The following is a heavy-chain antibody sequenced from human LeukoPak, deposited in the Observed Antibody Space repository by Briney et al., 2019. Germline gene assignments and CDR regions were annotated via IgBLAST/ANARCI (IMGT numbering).Heavy chain of an antibody. Sequence: GGSLRLSCVASGFTFSSFALDWVRQAPGRGLEWISVVSRTGSTKYYADSVKGRFAVSRDNSKNTVYLQMNSLRVDDSAVYYCAKRKNSPGYSSLDQWGQGTLVTVSS. V-gene: IGHV3-23*01. D-gene: IGHD2-15*01. CDR1: GFTFSSFA. CDR3: AKRKNSPGYSSLDQ. J-gene: IGHJ4*02. CDR2: VSRTGSTK.